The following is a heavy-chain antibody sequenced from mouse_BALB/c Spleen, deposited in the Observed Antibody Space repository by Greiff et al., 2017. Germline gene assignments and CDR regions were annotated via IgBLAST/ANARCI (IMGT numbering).Heavy chain of an antibody. D-gene: IGHD2-14*01. Sequence: VKLQESGPGLVAPSQSLSITCTVSGFSLTGYGVNWVRQPPGKGLEWLGMIWGDGSTDYNSALKSRLSISKDNSKSQVLLKMNSLQTDDTARYYCARENYRYDGGWFAYWGQGTLVTVSA. CDR3: ARENYRYDGGWFAY. V-gene: IGHV2-6-7*02. CDR2: IWGDGST. CDR1: GFSLTGYG. J-gene: IGHJ3*01.